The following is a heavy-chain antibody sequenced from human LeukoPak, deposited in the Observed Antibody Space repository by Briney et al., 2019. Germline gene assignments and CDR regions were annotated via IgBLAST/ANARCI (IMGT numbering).Heavy chain of an antibody. CDR3: ARSGYSYGPPSNYYYGMDV. Sequence: SVTVSCKASGGTFSSYAISWVRPAPGQGLEWMGGIIPIFGTANYAQKFQGRVTITADESTSTAYMELSSLRSEDTAVYYCARSGYSYGPPSNYYYGMDVWGQGTTVTVSS. V-gene: IGHV1-69*01. D-gene: IGHD5-18*01. J-gene: IGHJ6*02. CDR2: IIPIFGTA. CDR1: GGTFSSYA.